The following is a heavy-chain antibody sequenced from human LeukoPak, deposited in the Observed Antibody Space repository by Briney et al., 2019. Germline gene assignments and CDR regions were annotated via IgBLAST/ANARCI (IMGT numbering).Heavy chain of an antibody. D-gene: IGHD2-15*01. V-gene: IGHV3-48*01. CDR3: ASQYCSGGSCYPRRAFDI. J-gene: IGHJ3*02. CDR1: GFTFSSYS. CDR2: ISSSSSTI. Sequence: GGSLRLSCAASGFTFSSYSMNWVRQAPGKGLEWVSYISSSSSTIYYADSVKGRFTISRDNAKNSLYLQMNSLRAEDTAVYYCASQYCSGGSCYPRRAFDIWGQGTVVTVSS.